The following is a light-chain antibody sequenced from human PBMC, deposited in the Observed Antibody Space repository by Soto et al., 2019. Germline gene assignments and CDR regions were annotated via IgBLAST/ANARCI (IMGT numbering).Light chain of an antibody. CDR1: QSISTY. Sequence: DIQMTQSPSSLSASVGDRVTITCRASQSISTYLNWYQQKPGKATKVLIYATSSLHSGVPSRFSGSGSETEFTLTISSLQPEDFATYFCQQTYSTPLTFGGGTKVEIK. CDR3: QQTYSTPLT. CDR2: ATS. J-gene: IGKJ4*01. V-gene: IGKV1-39*01.